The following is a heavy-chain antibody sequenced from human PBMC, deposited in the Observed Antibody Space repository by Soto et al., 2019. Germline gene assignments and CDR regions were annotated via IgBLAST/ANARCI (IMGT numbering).Heavy chain of an antibody. V-gene: IGHV5-51*01. CDR2: IYPGKSKT. CDR3: AILGGGGSAFYYYYGMDV. J-gene: IGHJ6*02. CDR1: GYKFATYW. D-gene: IGHD2-15*01. Sequence: GESLKISCEGSGYKFATYWIAWVRQMPGRGLEWMGIIYPGKSKTIYSPSFQGLVTISADTSLSTAYLQWSSLKASDTAMYYCAILGGGGSAFYYYYGMDVWGQGTTVTVSS.